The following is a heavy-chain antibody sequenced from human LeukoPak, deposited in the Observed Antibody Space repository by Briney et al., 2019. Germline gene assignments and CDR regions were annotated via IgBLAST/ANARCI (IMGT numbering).Heavy chain of an antibody. CDR1: GYTFTGYY. CDR3: ARVTAGGHYYYGMDV. CDR2: MNPNRGDT. Sequence: ASVKVSCKASGYTFTGYYIHWMRQAPGQGLEWMGWMNPNRGDTNYAQKFQGGVTMTRDTSISTAYMELSRLRSDDTAVYYCARVTAGGHYYYGMDVWGQGTTVTVSS. D-gene: IGHD6-13*01. V-gene: IGHV1-2*02. J-gene: IGHJ6*02.